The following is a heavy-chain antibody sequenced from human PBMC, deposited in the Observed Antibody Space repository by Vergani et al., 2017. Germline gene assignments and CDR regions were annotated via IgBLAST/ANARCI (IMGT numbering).Heavy chain of an antibody. Sequence: QVQLVESGGGVVQPGGSLRLSCAASGFTFSSYGMHWVRQAPGKGLEWVAFIRDDGSNTYYADSVKGRFTISRDNSKNTLYLQMNSLRAEDTAVYYCAKDFFLLPASSRSPPGDWGQGTLVTVSS. CDR3: AKDFFLLPASSRSPPGD. CDR2: IRDDGSNT. V-gene: IGHV3-30*02. CDR1: GFTFSSYG. D-gene: IGHD3-22*01. J-gene: IGHJ4*02.